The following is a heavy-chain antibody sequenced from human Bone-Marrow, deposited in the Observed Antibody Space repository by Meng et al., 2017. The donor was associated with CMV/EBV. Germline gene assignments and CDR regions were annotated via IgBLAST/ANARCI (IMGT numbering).Heavy chain of an antibody. CDR2: ISAAGSNT. CDR1: GFTFRHFA. D-gene: IGHD3-3*02. J-gene: IGHJ4*02. CDR3: ARGNFGAFDY. Sequence: GESLKISCAASGFTFRHFAMAWVRQAPGKGLEWVSTISAAGSNTYYADSVKGRFAISRDNSKNSVYLQINSLRAEDTAIYYCARGNFGAFDYWGQGTLVTASS. V-gene: IGHV3-23*01.